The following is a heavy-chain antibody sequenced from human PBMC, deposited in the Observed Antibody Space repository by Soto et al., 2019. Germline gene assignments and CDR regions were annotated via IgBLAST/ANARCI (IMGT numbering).Heavy chain of an antibody. CDR1: GFTFDDYA. J-gene: IGHJ6*02. V-gene: IGHV3-9*01. Sequence: PGGSLRLSCAASGFTFDDYAMHWVRQAPGKGLEWVSGISWNSGSIGYADSVKGRFTISRDNAKNSLYLQMNSLRAEDTALYYCAKDEGTQLVSYYYYYGMDVWGQGNTVTVSS. CDR2: ISWNSGSI. CDR3: AKDEGTQLVSYYYYYGMDV. D-gene: IGHD6-13*01.